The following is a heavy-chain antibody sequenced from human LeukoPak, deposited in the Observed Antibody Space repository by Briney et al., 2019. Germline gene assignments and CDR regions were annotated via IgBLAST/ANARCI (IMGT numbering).Heavy chain of an antibody. CDR2: IYNTGNS. Sequence: SETLSLTCTVSGGSVSSDSWNWIRQSPGKGLEWIGYIYNTGNSNHNPSLKNRVTISFDKSKSQLSLELSSVTAADTAIYYCARLAKMNLLQGVFWYFDLWGRGTLVTVSS. V-gene: IGHV4-59*08. CDR3: ARLAKMNLLQGVFWYFDL. J-gene: IGHJ2*01. CDR1: GGSVSSDS. D-gene: IGHD3-10*01.